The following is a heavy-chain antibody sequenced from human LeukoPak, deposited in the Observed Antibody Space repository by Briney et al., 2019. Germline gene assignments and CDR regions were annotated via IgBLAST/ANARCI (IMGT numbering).Heavy chain of an antibody. Sequence: SETLSLTCTVSGGSISSGSYYWSWIRQPAGKGLEWIGRIYTSGSTYYNPSLKSRVTMSVDTSKNQFSLKLSSVTAADTAVYYCARDQRGYSYGYGVEAAFDIWGQGTMVTVSS. V-gene: IGHV4-61*02. CDR1: GGSISSGSYY. CDR2: IYTSGST. D-gene: IGHD5-18*01. J-gene: IGHJ3*02. CDR3: ARDQRGYSYGYGVEAAFDI.